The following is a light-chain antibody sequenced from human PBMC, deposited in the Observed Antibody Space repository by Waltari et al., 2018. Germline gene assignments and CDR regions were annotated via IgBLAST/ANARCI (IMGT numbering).Light chain of an antibody. Sequence: QSALTQPASVSGSPGQSITISCTGTNSDIGPYNYVFWYQQYPGTAPKLIIYDVNRRPSGISVRFSGSKSGNTASLTISGLQAEDEADYYCSAHSASSTHVLFGGGTKLTVL. CDR2: DVN. V-gene: IGLV2-14*03. J-gene: IGLJ2*01. CDR3: SAHSASSTHVL. CDR1: NSDIGPYNY.